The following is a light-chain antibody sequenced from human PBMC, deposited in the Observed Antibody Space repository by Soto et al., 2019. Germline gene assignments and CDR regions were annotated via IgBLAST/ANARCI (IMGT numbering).Light chain of an antibody. V-gene: IGLV1-40*01. CDR3: QSYDSSLSGSWV. CDR1: SSNTGAGYN. CDR2: DNR. J-gene: IGLJ3*02. Sequence: QSVLTQPPSVSGAPGQRVTISCTGSSSNTGAGYNVHWYQQLPGTAPKLLIFDNRHRPSGVPDRFSGSKSGTSASLAITGLQAEDEGDYYRQSYDSSLSGSWVFGGGTKLTVL.